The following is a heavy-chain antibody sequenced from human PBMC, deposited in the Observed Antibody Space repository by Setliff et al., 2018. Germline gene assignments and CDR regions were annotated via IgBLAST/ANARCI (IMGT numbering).Heavy chain of an antibody. V-gene: IGHV3-23*01. J-gene: IGHJ4*02. D-gene: IGHD3-10*01. CDR3: AKGFDYGSGICDY. Sequence: SLRLSCTASGLSYSTYSMTWVRQAPGKGLEWVSTITGNGGGAFYADSVVGRFTISRDNPKNTLYLQMNGLRAEDTAVYYCAKGFDYGSGICDYWGQGTPVTVSS. CDR2: ITGNGGGA. CDR1: GLSYSTYS.